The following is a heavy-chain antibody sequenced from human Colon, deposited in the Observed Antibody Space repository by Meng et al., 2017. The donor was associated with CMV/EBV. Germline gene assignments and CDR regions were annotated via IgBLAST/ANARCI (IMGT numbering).Heavy chain of an antibody. CDR2: IYHSGTT. D-gene: IGHD2-2*01. CDR1: GFSISSGYF. J-gene: IGHJ4*02. Sequence: SETLSLTCTVSGFSISSGYFWGWTRQSPGKGLEWIGSIYHSGTTYYNPSLKSRVTISLDMSKNQFSLKVSSVTAADTAVYYCAREEDVIVPAAKVDYWGQGTLVTVSS. V-gene: IGHV4-38-2*02. CDR3: AREEDVIVPAAKVDY.